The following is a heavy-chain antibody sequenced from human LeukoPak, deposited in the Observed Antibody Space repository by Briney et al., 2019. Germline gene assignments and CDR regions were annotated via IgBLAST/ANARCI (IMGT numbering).Heavy chain of an antibody. CDR1: GFTFSSYS. CDR2: ITSRSSYI. J-gene: IGHJ5*02. CDR3: ARGQGAYCSGGSCYTGYFDP. V-gene: IGHV3-21*01. Sequence: GGSLRLSCAASGFTFSSYSMNWVRQAPGKGLEWVSSITSRSSYIYYADSVKGRFTVSRDNAKNSVYPQMNSLRAEDTAVYYCARGQGAYCSGGSCYTGYFDPWGQGTLVTVSS. D-gene: IGHD2-15*01.